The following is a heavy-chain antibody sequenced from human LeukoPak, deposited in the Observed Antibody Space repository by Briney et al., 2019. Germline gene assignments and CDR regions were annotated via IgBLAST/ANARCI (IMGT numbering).Heavy chain of an antibody. J-gene: IGHJ4*02. Sequence: PGGSLRLSCAASGFTFSSYSVNWVRQAPGKGLEWVSYISSSSSTIYYADSVKGRFTISRDNAKNSLYLQMNSLRAEDTAVYYCARVEPYSSGWYDYWGQGTLVTVSS. V-gene: IGHV3-48*01. CDR2: ISSSSSTI. D-gene: IGHD6-19*01. CDR3: ARVEPYSSGWYDY. CDR1: GFTFSSYS.